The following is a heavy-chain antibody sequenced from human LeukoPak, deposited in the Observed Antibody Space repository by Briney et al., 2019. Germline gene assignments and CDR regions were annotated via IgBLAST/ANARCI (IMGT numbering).Heavy chain of an antibody. CDR3: ARDFLGYCSSTSCYAGGAFDY. CDR2: ISAYNGNT. V-gene: IGHV1-18*01. Sequence: ASVKVSCKASGYTFTSYGISWVRQAPGQGLEWMGWISAYNGNTNYAQKLQGRVTMTTDTSTSTAYMELRSLRSDDTAVYYCARDFLGYCSSTSCYAGGAFDYWGQGTLVTVSS. D-gene: IGHD2-2*01. J-gene: IGHJ4*02. CDR1: GYTFTSYG.